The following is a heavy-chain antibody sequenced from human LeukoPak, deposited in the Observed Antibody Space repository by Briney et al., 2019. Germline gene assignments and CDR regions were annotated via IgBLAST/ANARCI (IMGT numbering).Heavy chain of an antibody. Sequence: GRSLRLSCAASGFTFSSYGMHWVRQAPGKGLEWVAVISYDGSNKYYADSVKGRFTISRDNSKNTLYLQMNSLRAEDTAVYYCARYCSGGSSCMSDSSYYGMDVWGKGTTVTVTS. J-gene: IGHJ6*04. D-gene: IGHD2-15*01. CDR3: ARYCSGGSSCMSDSSYYGMDV. CDR2: ISYDGSNK. CDR1: GFTFSSYG. V-gene: IGHV3-30*03.